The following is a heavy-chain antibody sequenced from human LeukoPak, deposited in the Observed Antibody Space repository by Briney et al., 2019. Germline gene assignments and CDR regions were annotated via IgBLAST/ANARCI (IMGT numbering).Heavy chain of an antibody. CDR3: ARGIAAAGTRFDP. Sequence: SETLSLTCAVYGGSFSGYYWSWIRQPPGEGLEWIGEINHSGSTNYNPSLKSRVTISVDTSKNQFSLKLSSVTAADTAVYYCARGIAAAGTRFDPWGQGTPVTVSS. J-gene: IGHJ5*02. CDR2: INHSGST. CDR1: GGSFSGYY. V-gene: IGHV4-34*01. D-gene: IGHD6-13*01.